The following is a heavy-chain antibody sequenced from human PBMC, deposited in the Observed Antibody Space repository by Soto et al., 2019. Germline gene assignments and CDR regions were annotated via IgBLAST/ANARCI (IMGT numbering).Heavy chain of an antibody. CDR3: ARGNGMILAVQGDAPDKKYLDY. Sequence: PXETLCLTFAVYGGSFSGHYWSWIRQPPGKGLDWIGEINHSGSINYNPSLKSRVTISVDTSKNQFSLKLRSVTAADTAIYYCARGNGMILAVQGDAPDKKYLDYWSQGTLVTVSS. CDR2: INHSGSI. J-gene: IGHJ4*02. V-gene: IGHV4-34*01. D-gene: IGHD3-22*01. CDR1: GGSFSGHY.